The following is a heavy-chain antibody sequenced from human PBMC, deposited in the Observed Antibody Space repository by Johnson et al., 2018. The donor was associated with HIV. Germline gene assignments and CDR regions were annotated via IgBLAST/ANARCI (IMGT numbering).Heavy chain of an antibody. CDR2: ISWNSGSI. J-gene: IGHJ3*02. CDR3: AKCRGLGARGAFDI. Sequence: VQLVESGGGLVQPGGSLRLSCAASGFTFDDYAMHWVRQAPGKGLEWVSGISWNSGSIGYADSVKGRFTISRDNSKNTLYLQMSSLRAEDTAVYYCAKCRGLGARGAFDIWGQGTMVTVSS. V-gene: IGHV3-9*01. D-gene: IGHD5-12*01. CDR1: GFTFDDYA.